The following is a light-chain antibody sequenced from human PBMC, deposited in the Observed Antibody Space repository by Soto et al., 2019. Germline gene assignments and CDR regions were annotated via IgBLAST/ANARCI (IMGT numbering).Light chain of an antibody. V-gene: IGKV1-9*01. CDR3: QHYNSYSEA. CDR2: KAS. Sequence: DIQLTQSPSFVSASVGDRVTITFRASQGISSYLAWYQQKPGKAPKLLIYKASTLKSGVPSRFSGSGSGTEFTLTISSLQPDDFATYYCQHYNSYSEAFGQGTKV. J-gene: IGKJ1*01. CDR1: QGISSY.